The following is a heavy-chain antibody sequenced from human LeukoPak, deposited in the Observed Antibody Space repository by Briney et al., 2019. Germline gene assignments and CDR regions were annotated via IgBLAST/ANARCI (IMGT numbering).Heavy chain of an antibody. V-gene: IGHV4-39*01. CDR1: GGSISSSSYY. J-gene: IGHJ4*02. D-gene: IGHD5-12*01. CDR2: IYYSGST. Sequence: PSETLSLTCTVSGGSISSSSYYWGWIRQPPGRGLEWIGSIYYSGSTYYNPSLKSRVTISVNTSNNQFSLKLSSVTAADTAVYYCARSYSCYGLAGYWGQGTLVTVSS. CDR3: ARSYSCYGLAGY.